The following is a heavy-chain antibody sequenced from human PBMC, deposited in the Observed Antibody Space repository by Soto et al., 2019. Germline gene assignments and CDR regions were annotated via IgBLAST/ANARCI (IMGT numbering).Heavy chain of an antibody. CDR1: GFTFDDYA. CDR3: ARANWGSRDAFDI. Sequence: EVQLVESGGGLVQPGRSLRLSCAASGFTFDDYAMHWVRQASGKGLEWVSGISWNSGSIGYADSVKGRLTISRDNAKNSLYLQMNSLRAEDTALYYCARANWGSRDAFDIWGQGTMVTVSS. V-gene: IGHV3-9*01. CDR2: ISWNSGSI. J-gene: IGHJ3*02. D-gene: IGHD7-27*01.